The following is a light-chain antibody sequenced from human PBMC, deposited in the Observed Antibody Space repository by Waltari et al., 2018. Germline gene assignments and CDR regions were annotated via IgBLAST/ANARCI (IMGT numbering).Light chain of an antibody. J-gene: IGKJ5*01. CDR3: QQYYSTPPT. CDR1: QSVLYSSNNRNF. CDR2: WAS. V-gene: IGKV4-1*01. Sequence: DIVMTQSPDSLAVSLGERATINCKSSQSVLYSSNNRNFLAWYQKKPGQPPKLLISWASTRESVVPDRFSGSGSGTDFTLIIGSLQAEDVAVYYCQQYYSTPPTFGQGTRLEIK.